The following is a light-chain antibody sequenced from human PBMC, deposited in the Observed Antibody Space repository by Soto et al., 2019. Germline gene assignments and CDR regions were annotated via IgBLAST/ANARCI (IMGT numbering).Light chain of an antibody. CDR2: DSS. CDR3: QQRSNWLIT. J-gene: IGKJ5*01. CDR1: QSVSSY. V-gene: IGKV3-11*01. Sequence: EIVLTQSPATLPLSPGERATLSCRASQSVSSYLAWYPQKPGQAPRLLIYDSSNRATGIPARFSGSGSGTDFTLTISSLEPEDFAVYYCQQRSNWLITFGQGTRLEIK.